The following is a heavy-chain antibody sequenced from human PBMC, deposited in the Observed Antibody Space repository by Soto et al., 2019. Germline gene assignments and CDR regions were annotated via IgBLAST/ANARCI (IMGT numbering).Heavy chain of an antibody. J-gene: IGHJ5*02. V-gene: IGHV4-59*01. CDR3: ARGPYRWGRGWPASDWFDP. Sequence: QVQLQESGPGLVKPSETLSLTCTVSGGSISSYYWSWIRQPPGKGLEWIGYIYYSGSTNYNPSLKSRVTISVEPSNTPSSLKLSSVPAADTAVYYCARGPYRWGRGWPASDWFDPWGQGTLVTVSS. CDR1: GGSISSYY. D-gene: IGHD6-19*01. CDR2: IYYSGST.